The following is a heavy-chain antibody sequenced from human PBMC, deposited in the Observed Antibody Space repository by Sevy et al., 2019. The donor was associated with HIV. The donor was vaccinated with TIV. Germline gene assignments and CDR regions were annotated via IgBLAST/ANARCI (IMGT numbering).Heavy chain of an antibody. J-gene: IGHJ4*02. D-gene: IGHD3-22*01. Sequence: GGSLRLSCAASGFTFSNAWMSWVRQAPGKGLEWVGRIKSKTDGGTTDYAAPVKGRFTISRDDSKNTLYLQMNSLKTEDTAVYYCTTTSYYYDSSGYYYRKYYFDYWGQRTLVTVSS. CDR3: TTTSYYYDSSGYYYRKYYFDY. CDR1: GFTFSNAW. CDR2: IKSKTDGGTT. V-gene: IGHV3-15*01.